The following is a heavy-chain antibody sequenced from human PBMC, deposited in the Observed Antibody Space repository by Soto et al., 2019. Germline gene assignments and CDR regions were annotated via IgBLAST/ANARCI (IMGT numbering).Heavy chain of an antibody. J-gene: IGHJ4*02. V-gene: IGHV3-48*01. CDR1: GFTFSSYS. CDR3: ARDGPSGSYDY. D-gene: IGHD1-26*01. CDR2: ISSSSSTI. Sequence: PGGSLRLSCAASGFTFSSYSMNWVRQAPGKGLEWVSYISSSSSTIYYADSVKGRFTISRDNAKNSLYLQMNSLRAEDTAVYYCARDGPSGSYDYWGQGTLVTVSS.